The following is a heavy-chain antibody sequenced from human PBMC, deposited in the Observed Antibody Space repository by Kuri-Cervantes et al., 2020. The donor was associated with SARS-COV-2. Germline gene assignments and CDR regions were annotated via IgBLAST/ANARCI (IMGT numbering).Heavy chain of an antibody. Sequence: SETLSLTCSVSGCSISSSDHYWGWVRQPPGKGLEWIGSIYFSGSTYYTPSLKSRVTISVDTSKNQFSLKLTSVTATDTAVYYCGRKASDWHIDYWGQGTLVTVSS. V-gene: IGHV4-39*01. CDR2: IYFSGST. CDR1: GCSISSSDHY. D-gene: IGHD3-9*01. J-gene: IGHJ4*02. CDR3: GRKASDWHIDY.